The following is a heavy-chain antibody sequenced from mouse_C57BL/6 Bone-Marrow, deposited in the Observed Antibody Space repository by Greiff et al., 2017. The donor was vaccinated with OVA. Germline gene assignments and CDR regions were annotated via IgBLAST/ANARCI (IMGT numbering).Heavy chain of an antibody. J-gene: IGHJ4*01. CDR2: IHPNSGST. CDR1: GYTFTSYW. V-gene: IGHV1-64*01. CDR3: ARGVYGNFAMDY. Sequence: QVQLQQPGAELVKPGASVKLSCKASGYTFTSYWMHWVKQRPGQGLEWIGMIHPNSGSTNYNEKFKNKATLTVDKSSSTAYMQLSSLTSEDSAVYCCARGVYGNFAMDYWGQGTSVTVSS. D-gene: IGHD2-1*01.